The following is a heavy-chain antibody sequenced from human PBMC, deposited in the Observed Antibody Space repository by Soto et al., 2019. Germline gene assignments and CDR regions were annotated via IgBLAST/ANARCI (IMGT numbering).Heavy chain of an antibody. J-gene: IGHJ4*02. V-gene: IGHV4-39*07. D-gene: IGHD5-18*01. CDR2: INHSGST. Sequence: SETLSLTCTVSGGSISSGDYYWSWIRQPPGKGLEWIGEINHSGSTNYNPSLKSRVTISVDTSKNQFSLKLSSVTAADTAVYYCARARGSFGYSYGYYFDYWGQGTLVTVSS. CDR1: GGSISSGDYY. CDR3: ARARGSFGYSYGYYFDY.